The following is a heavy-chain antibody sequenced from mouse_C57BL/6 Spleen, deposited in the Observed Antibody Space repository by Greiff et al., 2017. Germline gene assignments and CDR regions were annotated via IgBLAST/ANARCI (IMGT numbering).Heavy chain of an antibody. V-gene: IGHV1-64*01. CDR2: IHPNSGST. CDR3: AREMVNYPVAGGYFDY. D-gene: IGHD2-13*01. Sequence: QVQLQQPGAELVKPGASVKLSCKASGYTFTSYWMPWVKQRPGQGLEWIGMIHPNSGSTNYNEKFKSKATLTVAKSSSTAYMQLSSLTAEDSAVYYCAREMVNYPVAGGYFDYWGQGTTLTVSS. CDR1: GYTFTSYW. J-gene: IGHJ2*01.